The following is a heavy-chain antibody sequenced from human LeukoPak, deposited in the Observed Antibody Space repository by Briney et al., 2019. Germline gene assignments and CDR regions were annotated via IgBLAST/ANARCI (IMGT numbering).Heavy chain of an antibody. J-gene: IGHJ6*03. CDR2: IRYDGGDK. CDR3: AKNYCSSTSCYSYYMDV. V-gene: IGHV3-30*02. CDR1: GLIFSTFG. D-gene: IGHD2-2*02. Sequence: GGSLRLSCAASGLIFSTFGMHWVRQPPGKGLEWVAFIRYDGGDKYFANSVKGRFTIFRDNSRNTSYLQMNSVRAEDTALYYCAKNYCSSTSCYSYYMDVWGKGTTVTVSS.